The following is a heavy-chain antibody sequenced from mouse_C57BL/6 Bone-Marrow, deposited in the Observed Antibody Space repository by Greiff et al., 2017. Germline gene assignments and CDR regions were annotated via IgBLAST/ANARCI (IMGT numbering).Heavy chain of an antibody. J-gene: IGHJ2*01. D-gene: IGHD1-1*01. Sequence: QVQLQQPGAELVKPGASVKLSCKASGYTFTSYWMHWVKQRPGQGLEWIGMIHPNSGSTNYNEKFKSKATLTVDKSSSTAYMQLSSLTSEDSAVYYCARDYLGGYFDYWGQGTTLTVSS. CDR3: ARDYLGGYFDY. CDR2: IHPNSGST. CDR1: GYTFTSYW. V-gene: IGHV1-64*01.